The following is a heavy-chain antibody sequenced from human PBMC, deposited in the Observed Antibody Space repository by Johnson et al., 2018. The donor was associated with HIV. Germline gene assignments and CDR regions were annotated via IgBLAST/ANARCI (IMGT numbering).Heavy chain of an antibody. D-gene: IGHD3-22*01. CDR2: ISYDGSNK. CDR1: GFTFSSYA. Sequence: QVQLVESGGGVVQPGRSLRLSCAASGFTFSSYAMHWVRQAPGKGLEWVAVISYDGSNKYYEDSVKGRFTISRDNSKNTLYLQMNSLRAEDTAVYYCAREYYYDSSGYNAFDIWGQGTMVTVSS. CDR3: AREYYYDSSGYNAFDI. J-gene: IGHJ3*02. V-gene: IGHV3-30*04.